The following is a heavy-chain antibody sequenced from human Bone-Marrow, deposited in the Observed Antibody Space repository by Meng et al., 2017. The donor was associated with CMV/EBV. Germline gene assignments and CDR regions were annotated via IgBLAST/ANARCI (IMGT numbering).Heavy chain of an antibody. CDR1: GGTFSSYA. J-gene: IGHJ5*02. V-gene: IGHV1-69*05. D-gene: IGHD2-2*02. CDR3: ATSFVNCSTSNCYKYNWFDP. Sequence: SVMVSCNASGGTFSSYAISWVRQAPGQGLEWMGGIIPIFDTTNYAQKFQGRVTITTDESTSTAYMDLNSLRSEDTAVYYGATSFVNCSTSNCYKYNWFDPWGQGTLVIVSS. CDR2: IIPIFDTT.